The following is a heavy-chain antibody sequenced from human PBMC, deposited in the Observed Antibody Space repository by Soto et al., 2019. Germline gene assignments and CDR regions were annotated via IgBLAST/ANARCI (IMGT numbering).Heavy chain of an antibody. J-gene: IGHJ3*01. V-gene: IGHV3-21*01. CDR2: ISSGGDSI. CDR3: ARRMTTVTTHWGALDL. CDR1: GFSFDTSV. D-gene: IGHD4-17*01. Sequence: EVRLVESGGGLVKPGESLRLSCAASGFSFDTSVMNWVRQAPGKGLVWVSTISSGGDSIFYADSVKGRFTISRDNARNSLYLQMDSLRAEDTAVYFCARRMTTVTTHWGALDLWGQGTMVSVSS.